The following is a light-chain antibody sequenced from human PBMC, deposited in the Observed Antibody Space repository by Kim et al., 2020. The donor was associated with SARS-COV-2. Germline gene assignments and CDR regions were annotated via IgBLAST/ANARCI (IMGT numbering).Light chain of an antibody. CDR1: KLGDKY. CDR2: QDS. J-gene: IGLJ3*02. V-gene: IGLV3-1*01. Sequence: SQGQTASITCSGDKLGDKYACWYQQKPGQSPVLVIYQDSKRPSGIPERFSGSNSGNTATLTISGTQAMDEADYYCQAWDSSTVWVFGGGTQLTVL. CDR3: QAWDSSTVWV.